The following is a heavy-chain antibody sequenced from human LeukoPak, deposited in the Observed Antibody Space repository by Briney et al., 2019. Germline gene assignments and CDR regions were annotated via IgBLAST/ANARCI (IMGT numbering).Heavy chain of an antibody. Sequence: GGSLRLSCAASGFTFSSFWMNWVRHTPGKGLEWVANIEGDGSEKNYMDSVKGRFTISRDNAKKSLHLQMNSLRAEDTGVYYCAGGSGWLIDYWGQGTLVSVSS. J-gene: IGHJ4*02. CDR3: AGGSGWLIDY. CDR2: IEGDGSEK. D-gene: IGHD6-19*01. V-gene: IGHV3-7*03. CDR1: GFTFSSFW.